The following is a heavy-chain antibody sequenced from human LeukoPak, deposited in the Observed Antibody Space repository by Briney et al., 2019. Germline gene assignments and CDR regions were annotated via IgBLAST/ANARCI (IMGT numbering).Heavy chain of an antibody. CDR2: ISTYTGDT. Sequence: ASVKVSCKASGNTFTNRGISWVRQAPGQGLEWMGWISTYTGDTNFAQNFQGRVTLTTDTTTSTAYMELRSLRSDDMAVYYCARESGGNTMAGDYWGQGTLVTVSS. V-gene: IGHV1-18*03. D-gene: IGHD2-15*01. CDR3: ARESGGNTMAGDY. CDR1: GNTFTNRG. J-gene: IGHJ4*02.